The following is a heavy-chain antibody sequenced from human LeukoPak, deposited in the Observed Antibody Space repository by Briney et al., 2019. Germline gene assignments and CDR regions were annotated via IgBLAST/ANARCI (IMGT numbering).Heavy chain of an antibody. CDR2: IGGSPPTT. CDR3: ARAGTWKNNWFDP. CDR1: GFVFDAHS. J-gene: IGHJ5*02. D-gene: IGHD6-19*01. V-gene: IGHV3-48*04. Sequence: PGGSLRLSCAASGFVFDAHSMAWVRQAPGEGLEWVSYIGGSPPTTYYADSVKGRFTISRDNAKNSLYLQMNSLRAEDTAVYYCARAGTWKNNWFDPWGQGTLVTVSS.